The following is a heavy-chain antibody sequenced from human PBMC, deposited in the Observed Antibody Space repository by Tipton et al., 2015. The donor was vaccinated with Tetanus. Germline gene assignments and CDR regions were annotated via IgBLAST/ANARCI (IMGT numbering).Heavy chain of an antibody. V-gene: IGHV3-48*01. D-gene: IGHD1-1*01. CDR3: GKQNVGRWVVDH. CDR2: IRSSSITI. J-gene: IGHJ4*02. CDR1: GFTFNSYS. Sequence: GSLRLSCAASGFTFNSYSMNWVRQAPGKGLEWVAYIRSSSITIYYADSVKGRFIISRDNAKNSLYLQMNSLSADDTAVYYCGKQNVGRWVVDHWGQGTLVTVSS.